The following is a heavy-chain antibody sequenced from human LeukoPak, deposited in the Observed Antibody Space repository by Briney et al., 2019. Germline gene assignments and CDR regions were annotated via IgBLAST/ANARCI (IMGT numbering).Heavy chain of an antibody. CDR2: ISGSATT. D-gene: IGHD3-10*01. CDR3: AKLGKTENHYGSGRFSYYYYMDV. Sequence: GGSLRLSCAASGFTFSSYAMSWVRQAPGKGLEWVSAISGSATTYYADSVRGRFIISRDNSKNTLYLQMNSLRAEDTAVYYCAKLGKTENHYGSGRFSYYYYMDVWGKGTTVTISS. CDR1: GFTFSSYA. J-gene: IGHJ6*03. V-gene: IGHV3-23*01.